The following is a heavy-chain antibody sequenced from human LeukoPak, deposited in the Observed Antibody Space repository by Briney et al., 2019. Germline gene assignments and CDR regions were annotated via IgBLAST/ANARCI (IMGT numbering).Heavy chain of an antibody. CDR2: IYYSGST. J-gene: IGHJ4*02. V-gene: IGHV4-59*01. Sequence: SETLSLTCTVSGGSISSYYWSWSRQPPGKGLEWIGYIYYSGSTNYNPSLKSRVTISVDTSKNQFSLKLSSVTAADTAVYYCATGYSSSWYDYWGQGTLVTVSS. CDR3: ATGYSSSWYDY. D-gene: IGHD6-13*01. CDR1: GGSISSYY.